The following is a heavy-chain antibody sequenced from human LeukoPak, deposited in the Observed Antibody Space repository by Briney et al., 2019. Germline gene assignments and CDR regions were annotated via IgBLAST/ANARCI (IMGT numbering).Heavy chain of an antibody. D-gene: IGHD3-10*01. Sequence: ASVKVSCKASGYTFTSYDINWVRQATGQGLEWMGWMNPNSGNTGYAQKFQGRVTMTRNTSISTAYMELSSLRSEDTAVYYCARVVMVRGVISDYWGQGTLVAVSS. CDR3: ARVVMVRGVISDY. CDR1: GYTFTSYD. J-gene: IGHJ4*02. CDR2: MNPNSGNT. V-gene: IGHV1-8*01.